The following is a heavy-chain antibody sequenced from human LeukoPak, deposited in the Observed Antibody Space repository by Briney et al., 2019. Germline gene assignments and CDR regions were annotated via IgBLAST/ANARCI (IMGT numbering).Heavy chain of an antibody. CDR3: AKDKDSSSWY. CDR1: GFTFSNAW. CDR2: IKSKTDGGTT. D-gene: IGHD6-13*01. V-gene: IGHV3-15*01. J-gene: IGHJ4*02. Sequence: PGGSLRLSCAASGFTFSNAWMSWVRQAPGKGLEWVGRIKSKTDGGTTDYAAPVKGRFTISRDDSKNTLYLQMNSLRAEDTAVYYCAKDKDSSSWYWGQGTLVTVSS.